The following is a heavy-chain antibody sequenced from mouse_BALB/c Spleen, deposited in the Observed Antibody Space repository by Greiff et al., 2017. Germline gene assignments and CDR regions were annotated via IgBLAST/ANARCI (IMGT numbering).Heavy chain of an antibody. CDR1: GYTFTSYW. J-gene: IGHJ3*01. Sequence: QVQLKQSGAELAKPGASVKMSCKASGYTFTSYWMHWVKQRPGQGLEWIGYINPSTGYTEYNQKFKDKATLTADKSSSTAYMQLSSLTSEDSAVYYCARGNYGYDAWFAYWGQGTLVTVSA. V-gene: IGHV1-7*01. CDR3: ARGNYGYDAWFAY. CDR2: INPSTGYT. D-gene: IGHD2-2*01.